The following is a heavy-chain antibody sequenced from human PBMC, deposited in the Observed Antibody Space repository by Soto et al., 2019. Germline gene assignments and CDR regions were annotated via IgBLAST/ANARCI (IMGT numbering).Heavy chain of an antibody. CDR2: IWDDGRRK. CDR3: ATWQGSLNFHY. V-gene: IGHV3-33*01. CDR1: GLSLSLYG. J-gene: IGHJ4*02. Sequence: GALRISCAASGLSLSLYGMHWVRQAPGKGLEWVAAIWDDGRRKDYADSVKDRLFISRDNSKNTLYLQLDSLRPEDTAVYYCATWQGSLNFHYWGQGTLVSVSS.